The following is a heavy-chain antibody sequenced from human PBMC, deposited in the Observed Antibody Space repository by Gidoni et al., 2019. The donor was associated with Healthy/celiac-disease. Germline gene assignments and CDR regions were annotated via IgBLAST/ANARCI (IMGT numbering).Heavy chain of an antibody. CDR1: GWSYCAYY. V-gene: IGHV4-34*01. Sequence: QVQLQQRGARLLKPSQTLSLTCAVEGWSYCAYYWSWIRQPPGKGLEWIGEINHSGSTNYNPSLKSRVTISVDTSKNQFSLKLSSVTAADTAVYYCARGTSLTIYYYDSSGYYYYFDYWGQGTLVTVSS. CDR3: ARGTSLTIYYYDSSGYYYYFDY. D-gene: IGHD3-22*01. J-gene: IGHJ4*02. CDR2: INHSGST.